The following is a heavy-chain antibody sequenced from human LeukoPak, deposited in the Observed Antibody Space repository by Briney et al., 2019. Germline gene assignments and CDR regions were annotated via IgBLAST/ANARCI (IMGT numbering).Heavy chain of an antibody. D-gene: IGHD2-15*01. V-gene: IGHV4-31*03. J-gene: IGHJ4*02. Sequence: SETLSLTCTVSGGSISSSAYYWSWIRQHPGKGLEWIGYIYFSGTTYYNPSLESRVTISVDTSTNQFSLRLSSVTAADTAVYYCARYKVVVAPYFDYWGQGTLVTVSS. CDR2: IYFSGTT. CDR3: ARYKVVVAPYFDY. CDR1: GGSISSSAYY.